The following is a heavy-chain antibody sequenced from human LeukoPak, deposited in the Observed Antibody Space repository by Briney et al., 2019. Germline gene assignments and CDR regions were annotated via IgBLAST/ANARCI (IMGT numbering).Heavy chain of an antibody. J-gene: IGHJ4*02. Sequence: PGGSLRLSCAASGFTFSSYAMHWVRQAPGKGLEYVSGITSNGGSTYYANSVKGRFTISRDNSKNTLYLQMGSLRAEDMAVYYCAVSAGQSTAYYINGYCFDYWGQGTLVTVSS. CDR2: ITSNGGST. CDR3: AVSAGQSTAYYINGYCFDY. V-gene: IGHV3-64*01. CDR1: GFTFSSYA. D-gene: IGHD3-22*01.